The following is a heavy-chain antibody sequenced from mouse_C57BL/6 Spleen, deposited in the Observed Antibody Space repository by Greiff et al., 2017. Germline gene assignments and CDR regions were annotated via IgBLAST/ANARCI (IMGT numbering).Heavy chain of an antibody. CDR1: GYTFTSYW. CDR2: IYPSDSET. Sequence: VQLQQPGAELVRPGSSVKLSCKASGYTFTSYWMDWVKQRPGQGLEWIGNIYPSDSETHYNQKFKDKATLTVDKSSSTAYMQLSSLTSEDSAVYYCARAGFRQLRPMDYWGQGTSVTVSS. D-gene: IGHD3-2*02. J-gene: IGHJ4*01. CDR3: ARAGFRQLRPMDY. V-gene: IGHV1-61*01.